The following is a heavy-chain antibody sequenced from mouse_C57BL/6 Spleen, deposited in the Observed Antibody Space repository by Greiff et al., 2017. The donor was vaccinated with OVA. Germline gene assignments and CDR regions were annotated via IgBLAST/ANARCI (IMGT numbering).Heavy chain of an antibody. D-gene: IGHD4-1*01. Sequence: VQLQQSGPELVKPGASEKISCKASGYAFSSSWMNWVKQRPGQGLEWIGRIYPGDGDTNYNGKFKGKATLTADKSSSTAYMQLSSLTSEDAAVYVCARGAGTIYFDYWGQGTTLTVSS. CDR3: ARGAGTIYFDY. CDR1: GYAFSSSW. V-gene: IGHV1-82*01. CDR2: IYPGDGDT. J-gene: IGHJ2*01.